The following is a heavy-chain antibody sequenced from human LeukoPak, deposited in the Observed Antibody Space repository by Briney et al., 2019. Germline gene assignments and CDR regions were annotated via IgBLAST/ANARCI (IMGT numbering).Heavy chain of an antibody. J-gene: IGHJ4*02. Sequence: SETLSLTCTVSGGSISSSSYYWGWIRQPPGKGLEWIGSIYYSGSTYYNPSLKSRVTISVDTSKNQFSLKLSSVTAADTAVYYCVRRNLITIFGVVITYFDYWGQGTLVTVSS. CDR2: IYYSGST. D-gene: IGHD3-3*01. CDR1: GGSISSSSYY. CDR3: VRRNLITIFGVVITYFDY. V-gene: IGHV4-39*01.